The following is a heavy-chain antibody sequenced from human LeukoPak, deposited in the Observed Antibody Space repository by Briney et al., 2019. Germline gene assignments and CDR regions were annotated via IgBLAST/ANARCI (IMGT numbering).Heavy chain of an antibody. V-gene: IGHV3-21*01. CDR1: GFTFSSFE. CDR2: ISSSSGYI. CDR3: AREVEQSEAFDI. Sequence: PGGSLRLSCAASGFTFSSFEMNWVRQAPGKGLEWVTSISSSSGYIYYADSVKGRFTISRDNAKNSPYLQMNSLRAEDTAVYYCAREVEQSEAFDIWGQGTMVTVSS. D-gene: IGHD6-19*01. J-gene: IGHJ3*02.